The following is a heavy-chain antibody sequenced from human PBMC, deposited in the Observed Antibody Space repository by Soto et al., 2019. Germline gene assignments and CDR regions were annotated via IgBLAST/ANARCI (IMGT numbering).Heavy chain of an antibody. V-gene: IGHV3-7*03. D-gene: IGHD1-26*01. CDR3: ASETSSGTSDY. Sequence: GGSLRLSCAASEFTFSSYWMSWVRQAPGKGLEWVANIKQDGSERYYVDSVKGRFTISRDNTKNSLFLQMNSLRADDTAVYYCASETSSGTSDYWGQGTLVTVSS. CDR1: EFTFSSYW. J-gene: IGHJ4*02. CDR2: IKQDGSER.